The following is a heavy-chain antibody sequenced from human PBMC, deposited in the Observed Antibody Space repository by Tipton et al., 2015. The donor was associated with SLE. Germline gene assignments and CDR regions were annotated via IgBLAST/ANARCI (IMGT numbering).Heavy chain of an antibody. V-gene: IGHV4-4*07. CDR3: ARVDFWSGPPEAEYFQH. CDR2: TYSSGST. D-gene: IGHD3-3*01. J-gene: IGHJ1*01. CDR1: GSSISSYY. Sequence: TLSLTCTVSGSSISSYYWSWIRQPAGKGLEWIGRTYSSGSTNYNSSLKSRVTMSVDTSKNQFSLKLSSVTAADTAVYYCARVDFWSGPPEAEYFQHWGQGTLVTVSS.